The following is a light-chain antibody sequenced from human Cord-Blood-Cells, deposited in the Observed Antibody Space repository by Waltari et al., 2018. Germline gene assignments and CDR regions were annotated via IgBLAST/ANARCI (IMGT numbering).Light chain of an antibody. CDR3: QQYNSYPYS. CDR1: QSISSW. J-gene: IGKJ2*03. V-gene: IGKV1-5*03. CDR2: KAS. Sequence: DIQMTQFPSTLSAPAGDRVTITCRASQSISSWLSWYQQKPGKAPKLLIYKASSLESGVPSRFSGSGSGTEFTLTISSLQPDDFATYYCQQYNSYPYSFGQGTKLEIK.